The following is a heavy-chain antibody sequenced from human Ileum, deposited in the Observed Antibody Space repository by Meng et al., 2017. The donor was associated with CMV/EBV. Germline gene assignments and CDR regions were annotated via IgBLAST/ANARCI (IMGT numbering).Heavy chain of an antibody. J-gene: IGHJ4*02. Sequence: QVQLKESGPGLVNPSETLPLPCTVSGGSINNYYWSWIRQSAGKGLEWIGRFYNSDTYNYHPSLNSRVTMSLDTSKKQFSLILSSVTAADTARYYCARGPGASTREGFDHWGLGTLVTVSS. D-gene: IGHD1-26*01. CDR1: GGSINNYY. CDR2: FYNSDTY. V-gene: IGHV4-4*07. CDR3: ARGPGASTREGFDH.